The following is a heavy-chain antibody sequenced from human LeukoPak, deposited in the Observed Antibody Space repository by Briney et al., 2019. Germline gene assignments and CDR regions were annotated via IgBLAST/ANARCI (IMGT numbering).Heavy chain of an antibody. J-gene: IGHJ4*02. CDR2: ISGSGGST. CDR1: GSTFSSSA. D-gene: IGHD6-19*01. V-gene: IGHV3-23*01. CDR3: AKGGSGWYVGLFDY. Sequence: GGSLRLSCAASGSTFSSSAMSWVRQAPGKGLECVSVISGSGGSTYYADSVKGRFTISRDNSKSTLYLQMNSLRAEDTAVYYCAKGGSGWYVGLFDYWGQGTLVTVSS.